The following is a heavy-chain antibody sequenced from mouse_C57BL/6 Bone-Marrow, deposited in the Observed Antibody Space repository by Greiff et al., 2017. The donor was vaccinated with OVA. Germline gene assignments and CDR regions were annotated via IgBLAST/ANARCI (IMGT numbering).Heavy chain of an antibody. V-gene: IGHV1-69*01. CDR1: GYTFTSYW. J-gene: IGHJ3*01. Sequence: QVQLQQSGAELAKPGASVKLSCKASGYTFTSYWMHWVKQRPGQGLEWIGEIDPSDSYTNYNQKFKGKSTLTVDKSSSTAYMQLSSLTSEDSAVYYCARTLRGFAYWGQGTLVTVSA. CDR3: ARTLRGFAY. CDR2: IDPSDSYT.